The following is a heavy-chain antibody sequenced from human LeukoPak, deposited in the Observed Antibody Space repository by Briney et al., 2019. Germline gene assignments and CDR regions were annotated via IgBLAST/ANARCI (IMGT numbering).Heavy chain of an antibody. CDR1: PFIFSGHW. V-gene: IGHV3-7*03. D-gene: IGHD6-13*01. CDR2: VKEDGSER. Sequence: GGSLRLSCAASPFIFSGHWLNWVRQTPGKGLEWVASVKEDGSERQYVDSVKGRFSISRDNTKGSLFLQLNSLRAEDTAVYFCARRIAAGGTAVGYWGQGTLVTVSS. CDR3: ARRIAAGGTAVGY. J-gene: IGHJ4*02.